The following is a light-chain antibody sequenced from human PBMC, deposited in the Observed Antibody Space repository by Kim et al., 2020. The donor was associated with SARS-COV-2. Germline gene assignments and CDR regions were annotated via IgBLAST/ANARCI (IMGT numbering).Light chain of an antibody. CDR1: QDIGDY. CDR3: LQYSTYPYT. CDR2: AVS. V-gene: IGKV1-17*03. Sequence: SSSAGDRVTITCRASQDIGDYLAWIQQQPGKVPQRLIYAVSSLQSGVSSRFSGSRSGTEFTLTISGLRPEDFATYYCLQYSTYPYTLGQGTKLEI. J-gene: IGKJ2*01.